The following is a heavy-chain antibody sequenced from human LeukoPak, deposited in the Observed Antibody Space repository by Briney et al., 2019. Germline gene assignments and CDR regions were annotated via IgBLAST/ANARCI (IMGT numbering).Heavy chain of an antibody. Sequence: PSETLSLTCAVYGGSFSGYYWSWIRQPPGKGLEWIGEIIHNGSTNYNPSPKSRVTISVDTSKNQFSLRLSSGTAADTAVYDWARHGCIYESSLSEYTVGGDYWGQGTLVTVSS. D-gene: IGHD3-22*01. V-gene: IGHV4-34*12. CDR2: IIHNGST. CDR1: GGSFSGYY. J-gene: IGHJ4*02. CDR3: ARHGCIYESSLSEYTVGGDY.